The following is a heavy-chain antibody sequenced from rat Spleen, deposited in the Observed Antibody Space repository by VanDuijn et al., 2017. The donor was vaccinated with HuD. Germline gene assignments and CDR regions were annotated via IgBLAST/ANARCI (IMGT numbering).Heavy chain of an antibody. CDR3: TRRGYLSDWYFDF. CDR2: INYDGRST. V-gene: IGHV5-29*01. D-gene: IGHD4-4*01. J-gene: IGHJ1*01. Sequence: EVQLVESDGGLVQPGRSLKLSCAASGFTFSDYYMAWVRQAPTKGLEWVATINYDGRSTYYRDSVKGRFTISRDNARSTLNLHMDSLRSEDTAIYYCTRRGYLSDWYFDFWGPGTMVTVSS. CDR1: GFTFSDYY.